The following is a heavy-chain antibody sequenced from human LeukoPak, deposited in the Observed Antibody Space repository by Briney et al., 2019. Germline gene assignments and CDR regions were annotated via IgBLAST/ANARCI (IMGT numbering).Heavy chain of an antibody. J-gene: IGHJ4*02. CDR3: AKDRLGIVGATLFDY. V-gene: IGHV3-23*01. Sequence: GGSLRLSCAVSGFTFSSYAMSWGRHAQGPGMDLVSAISGSGGSTSYADSVKGRFTISRDNSKNTLYLQMNSLRAEDTAIYYCAKDRLGIVGATLFDYWGQGTLVTVSS. CDR2: ISGSGGST. D-gene: IGHD1-26*01. CDR1: GFTFSSYA.